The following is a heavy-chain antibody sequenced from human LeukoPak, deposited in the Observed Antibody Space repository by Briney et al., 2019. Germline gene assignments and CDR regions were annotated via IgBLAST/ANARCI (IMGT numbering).Heavy chain of an antibody. CDR2: IIPIFGTA. V-gene: IGHV1-69*13. CDR1: GYIFTRYG. CDR3: ARGRPTYYYDSSGYYSNWFDP. D-gene: IGHD3-22*01. J-gene: IGHJ5*02. Sequence: SVKVSCKASGYIFTRYGISWVRQAPGQGLEWMGGIIPIFGTANYAQKFQGRVTITADESTSTAYMELSSLRSEDTAVYYCARGRPTYYYDSSGYYSNWFDPWGQGTLVTVSS.